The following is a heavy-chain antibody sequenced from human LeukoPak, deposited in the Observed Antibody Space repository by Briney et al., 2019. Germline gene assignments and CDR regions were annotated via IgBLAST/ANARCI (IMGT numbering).Heavy chain of an antibody. Sequence: SETLSLTCTVSGGSISSYYWSWIRQPPGKGLEWIGYIYYSGSTNYNPSLKSRVTISVDTSKNQFSLKLSSVTAADTAVYYCAREGKFTRWSSSWYDSPYYFDYWGQGTLVTVSS. J-gene: IGHJ4*02. CDR2: IYYSGST. V-gene: IGHV4-59*01. D-gene: IGHD6-13*01. CDR1: GGSISSYY. CDR3: AREGKFTRWSSSWYDSPYYFDY.